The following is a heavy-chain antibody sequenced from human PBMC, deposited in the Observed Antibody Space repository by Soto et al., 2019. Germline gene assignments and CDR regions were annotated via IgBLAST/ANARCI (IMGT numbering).Heavy chain of an antibody. CDR1: GGSITTGGRY. J-gene: IGHJ3*02. V-gene: IGHV4-31*02. CDR2: IYYSGNT. Sequence: QVRLQEWGPGLVKPSQTLSLKCSVSGGSITTGGRYWSWIRQLPGKGLERIGDIYYSGNTYYNGSIKSRVPISVEAAKNQFSLKLSSVTAADTAVYYCAEALVFTGGDGFDSWGQGRLVTVSS. D-gene: IGHD1-1*01. CDR3: AEALVFTGGDGFDS.